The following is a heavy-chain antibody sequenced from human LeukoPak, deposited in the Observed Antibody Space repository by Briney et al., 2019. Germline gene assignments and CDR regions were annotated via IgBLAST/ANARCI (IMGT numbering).Heavy chain of an antibody. CDR1: GDSISTFY. CDR2: FYTSGSA. Sequence: SSETLSLTCTVFGDSISTFYWSWIRQPAGKGLEWIERFYTSGSANYNASLKSRVTMSVDTSKNQFFLKLSSVTAADTAVYYCARGYRGLPDFEYWGQGTLVTVSS. J-gene: IGHJ4*02. CDR3: ARGYRGLPDFEY. D-gene: IGHD1-26*01. V-gene: IGHV4-4*07.